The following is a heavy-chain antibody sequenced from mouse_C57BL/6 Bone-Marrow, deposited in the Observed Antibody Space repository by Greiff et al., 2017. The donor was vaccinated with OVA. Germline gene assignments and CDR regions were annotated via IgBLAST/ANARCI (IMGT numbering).Heavy chain of an antibody. CDR2: IRSKSNNYAT. D-gene: IGHD1-1*01. CDR3: VRHAPGRYYAMDY. Sequence: EVQVVESGGGLVQPKGSLKLSCAASGFSFNTYAMNWVRQAPGKGLEWVARIRSKSNNYATYYADSVKDRFTISRDDSESMLYLQMNNLKTEDTAMYYCVRHAPGRYYAMDYWGQGTSVTVSS. V-gene: IGHV10-1*01. J-gene: IGHJ4*01. CDR1: GFSFNTYA.